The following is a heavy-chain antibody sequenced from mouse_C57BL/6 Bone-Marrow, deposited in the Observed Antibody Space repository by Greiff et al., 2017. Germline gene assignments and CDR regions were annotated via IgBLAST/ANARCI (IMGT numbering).Heavy chain of an antibody. CDR2: ISSGGSYT. CDR1: GFTFSSYG. J-gene: IGHJ2*01. V-gene: IGHV5-6*01. CDR3: ARPHYDYDGVYFDY. Sequence: EVKLVESGGDLVKPGGSLKLSCAASGFTFSSYGMSWVRQTPDKGLEWVATISSGGSYTYYPDSVKGRFTISRDNAKNTLYLQMSSLKSEDTAMYYCARPHYDYDGVYFDYWGQGTTLTVSS. D-gene: IGHD2-4*01.